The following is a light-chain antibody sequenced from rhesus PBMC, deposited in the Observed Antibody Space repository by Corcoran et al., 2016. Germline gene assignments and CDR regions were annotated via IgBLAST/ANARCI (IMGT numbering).Light chain of an antibody. CDR1: QSVTTY. CDR2: AKS. Sequence: IVMTQSPATLSLSPGKRATLSCRASQSVTTYVAWYQPKPEQAPRPLIYAKSSRATDLPDRFSGSGSGTDFTLILSSLEPEDVGVYYCQQYDHWNTFGPGTKVEIK. V-gene: IGKV3S9*01. J-gene: IGKJ2*01. CDR3: QQYDHWNT.